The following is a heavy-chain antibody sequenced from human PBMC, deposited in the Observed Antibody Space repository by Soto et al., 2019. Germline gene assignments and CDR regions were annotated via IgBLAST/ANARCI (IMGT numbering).Heavy chain of an antibody. CDR1: GFSLSTSGVG. CDR3: TQRLQSYRFDP. CDR2: IYWNDDK. Sequence: QVTLKESGPTLVKPTQTLTLTCTFSGFSLSTSGVGVGWIRQPPGKALEWLALIYWNDDKRYRPSLKSRRTITKDTSKNQVVLRTTNMDPLDTATYFCTQRLQSYRFDPWGQGTLVTVS. D-gene: IGHD4-4*01. J-gene: IGHJ5*02. V-gene: IGHV2-5*01.